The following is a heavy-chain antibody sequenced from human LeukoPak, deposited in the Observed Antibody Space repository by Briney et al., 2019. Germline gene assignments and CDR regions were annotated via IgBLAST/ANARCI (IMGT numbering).Heavy chain of an antibody. CDR1: GGSISSSSYS. Sequence: PSETLSLTCTVSGGSISSSSYSWGWIRQPPGKGLEWIGSIYYSGSTYYNPSLKSRVTISVDTSKNQFSLKLSSVTAADTAVYYCARGRSYYDSSGYRDYWGQGTLVTVSS. CDR2: IYYSGST. V-gene: IGHV4-39*07. CDR3: ARGRSYYDSSGYRDY. D-gene: IGHD3-22*01. J-gene: IGHJ4*02.